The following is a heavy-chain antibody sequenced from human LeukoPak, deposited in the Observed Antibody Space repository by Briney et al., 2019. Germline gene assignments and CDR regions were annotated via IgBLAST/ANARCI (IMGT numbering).Heavy chain of an antibody. D-gene: IGHD3-10*01. CDR3: SRALSTVVRGVISGLIDY. Sequence: GGSLRLSCTTSGFSFDDFGVTWVRQPPGKGLEGVGFIRSKPYGGTTEYAASVKGRFTISRDESKSVAYLQMNSLKTEDTAVYYCSRALSTVVRGVISGLIDYWGQGILVTVSS. CDR1: GFSFDDFG. CDR2: IRSKPYGGTT. V-gene: IGHV3-49*04. J-gene: IGHJ4*02.